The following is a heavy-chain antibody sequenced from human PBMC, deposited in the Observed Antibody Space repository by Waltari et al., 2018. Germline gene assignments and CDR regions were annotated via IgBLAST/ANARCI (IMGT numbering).Heavy chain of an antibody. V-gene: IGHV3-30*03. CDR2: ISDDGSNK. Sequence: QVQLVESGGGVVQPGRSLRLSCAASGFTFSSYGMHWVRQAPGKGLEWVAVISDDGSNKYYAYSVKGRFTISRDNSKNTLYLQMNSLRAEDTAVYYCARLIAARGFDYWGQGTLVTVSS. J-gene: IGHJ4*02. CDR3: ARLIAARGFDY. D-gene: IGHD6-6*01. CDR1: GFTFSSYG.